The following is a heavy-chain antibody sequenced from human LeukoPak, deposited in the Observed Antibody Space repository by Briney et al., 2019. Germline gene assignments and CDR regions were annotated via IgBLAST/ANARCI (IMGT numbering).Heavy chain of an antibody. V-gene: IGHV4-61*09. CDR2: VFTRGTT. D-gene: IGHD6-19*01. CDR3: ARSSLAVYFDY. Sequence: PSQTLSLTCTVSGGSISSGSYYWNWIRQPAGKRLEWLGHVFTRGTTNYNASLEGRLIISLDTARNQFSLYLSSVTAADTAMYFCARSSLAVYFDYWGQGTLVTASS. CDR1: GGSISSGSYY. J-gene: IGHJ4*02.